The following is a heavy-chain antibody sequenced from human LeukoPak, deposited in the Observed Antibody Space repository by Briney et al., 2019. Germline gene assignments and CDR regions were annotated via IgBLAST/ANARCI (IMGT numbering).Heavy chain of an antibody. D-gene: IGHD6-13*01. CDR2: ISSSNSYI. Sequence: GGSLRLSCAASGFTFSSYSMNWVRQAPGKGLEWVSSISSSNSYIYYADSVKGRFTISRDNAKNSLYLQMNSLRAEDTAVYYCARDPGIAAADPYWGQGTLVTVSS. CDR1: GFTFSSYS. V-gene: IGHV3-21*01. CDR3: ARDPGIAAADPY. J-gene: IGHJ4*02.